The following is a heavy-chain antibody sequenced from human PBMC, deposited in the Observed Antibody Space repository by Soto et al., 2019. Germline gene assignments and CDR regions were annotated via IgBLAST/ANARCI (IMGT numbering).Heavy chain of an antibody. CDR3: EKVRLAVADPYYFDY. CDR1: GFTFSSYG. J-gene: IGHJ4*02. V-gene: IGHV3-30*18. Sequence: GGSLRLSCAASGFTFSSYGMHWVRQAPGKGLEWVAVISYDGSNKYYADSVKGRFTISRDNSKNTLYLQMNSLRAEDTAVYYCEKVRLAVADPYYFDYWGQGTLVTVPS. D-gene: IGHD6-19*01. CDR2: ISYDGSNK.